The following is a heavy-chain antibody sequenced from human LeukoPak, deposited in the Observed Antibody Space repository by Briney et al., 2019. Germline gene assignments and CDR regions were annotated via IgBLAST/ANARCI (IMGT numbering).Heavy chain of an antibody. D-gene: IGHD1-1*01. CDR1: GFTLRNYY. CDR3: ARSPPLWNGDAFDI. Sequence: GGSLRLSCAASGFTLRNYYMSWVRQAPGKGLEWVSVSYTDSSTYHADSVKGRFTISRDNAKNSLYLQMNSLRAEDTAVYYCARSPPLWNGDAFDIWGQGTMVTVSS. CDR2: SYTDSST. V-gene: IGHV3-53*01. J-gene: IGHJ3*02.